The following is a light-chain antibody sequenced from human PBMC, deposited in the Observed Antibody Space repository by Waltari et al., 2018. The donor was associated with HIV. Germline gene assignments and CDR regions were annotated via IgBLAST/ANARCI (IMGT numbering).Light chain of an antibody. J-gene: IGKJ1*01. CDR2: ETS. CDR3: QQYSSFPPT. CDR1: QDVGTS. V-gene: IGKV1-8*01. Sequence: AITMTQTPSSFSASIGDRVTISCRASQDVGTSLAWYQQKPGKAPKLLIFETSTVQGGIPSTFSGSGFGTFFTLTISCLQSDDFATYFCQQYSSFPPTFGPGTKV.